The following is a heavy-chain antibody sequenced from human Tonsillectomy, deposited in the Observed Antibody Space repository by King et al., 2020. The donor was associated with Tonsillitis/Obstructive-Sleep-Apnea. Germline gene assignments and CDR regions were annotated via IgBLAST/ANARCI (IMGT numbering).Heavy chain of an antibody. CDR2: IYWDDDK. CDR3: AHGSDTSTALDY. Sequence: TLKESGPALVKPTQTLTLTCTFSGFSLSNSGVSVGWVRQPPGKALEWLALIYWDDDKRYSPSLKNRLTFTKDTSKNQVVLTMTNMDPEDTATYYCAHGSDTSTALDYWGQGTLVTVSS. V-gene: IGHV2-5*02. J-gene: IGHJ4*02. CDR1: GFSLSNSGVS. D-gene: IGHD5-18*01.